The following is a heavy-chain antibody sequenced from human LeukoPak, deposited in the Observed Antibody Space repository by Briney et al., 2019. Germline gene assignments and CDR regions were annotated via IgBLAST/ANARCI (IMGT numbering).Heavy chain of an antibody. CDR3: ARDRAPYGDYDGIYYYYGMDV. CDR1: GYTFTSYD. D-gene: IGHD4-17*01. J-gene: IGHJ6*02. CDR2: MNPNSGNT. Sequence: ASVKVSCKASGYTFTSYDINWMRQATGQGLEWMGWMNPNSGNTGYAQKFQGRVTMTRNTSISTAYMELSSLRSEDTAVYYCARDRAPYGDYDGIYYYYGMDVWGQGTTVTVSS. V-gene: IGHV1-8*01.